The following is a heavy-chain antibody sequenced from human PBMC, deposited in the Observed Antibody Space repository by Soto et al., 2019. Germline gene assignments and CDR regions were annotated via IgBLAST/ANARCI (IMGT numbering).Heavy chain of an antibody. CDR2: ISAYNGNT. CDR1: GYTFTSYG. CDR3: ARDLDIVVVVAATESLDAFDI. J-gene: IGHJ3*02. Sequence: ASVKVSCKASGYTFTSYGISWVRQAPGQGLEWMGWISAYNGNTNYAQKLQGRVTMTTDTSTSTAYMELRSLRSDDTAVYYCARDLDIVVVVAATESLDAFDIWGQGTMVTVS. V-gene: IGHV1-18*01. D-gene: IGHD2-15*01.